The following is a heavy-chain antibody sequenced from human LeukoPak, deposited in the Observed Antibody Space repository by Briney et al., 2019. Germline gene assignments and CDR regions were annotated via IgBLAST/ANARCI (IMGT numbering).Heavy chain of an antibody. V-gene: IGHV3-48*03. D-gene: IGHD2-2*01. CDR3: ARDPGYCSSTSCYPIFDY. CDR2: ISSSGSTI. J-gene: IGHJ4*02. CDR1: GFTFSNYA. Sequence: GGSLRLSCAASGFTFSNYAMSWVRQAPGKGLEWVSYISSSGSTIYYADSVKGRFTISRDNAKNSLYLQMNSLRAEDTAVYYCARDPGYCSSTSCYPIFDYWGQGTLVTVSS.